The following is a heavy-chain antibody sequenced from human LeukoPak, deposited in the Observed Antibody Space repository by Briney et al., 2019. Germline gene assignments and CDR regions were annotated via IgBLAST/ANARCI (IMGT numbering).Heavy chain of an antibody. CDR2: INHSGST. CDR3: AGRWKYQRYYYYGMDV. J-gene: IGHJ6*02. V-gene: IGHV4-34*01. Sequence: SETLSLTCAVYGGSFSGYYWSWIRQPPGKGLEWIGEINHSGSTNYNPSLKSRVTISVDTSKNQFSLKLSSVTAADTAVYYCAGRWKYQRYYYYGMDVWGQGTTVTVSS. CDR1: GGSFSGYY. D-gene: IGHD2-2*01.